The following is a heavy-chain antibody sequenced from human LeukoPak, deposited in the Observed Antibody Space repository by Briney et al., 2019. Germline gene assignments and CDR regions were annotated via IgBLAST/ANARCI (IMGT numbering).Heavy chain of an antibody. Sequence: PSGTLSLTCAVYGGSFSGYYWSWIRQPPGKGLEGIGEINHSGSTNYNPSLKSRVTISVDTSKNQFSLKLSSVTAADTAVYYCAKGITGTTRWFDPWGQGTLVTVST. J-gene: IGHJ5*02. D-gene: IGHD1-7*01. CDR1: GGSFSGYY. CDR3: AKGITGTTRWFDP. CDR2: INHSGST. V-gene: IGHV4-34*01.